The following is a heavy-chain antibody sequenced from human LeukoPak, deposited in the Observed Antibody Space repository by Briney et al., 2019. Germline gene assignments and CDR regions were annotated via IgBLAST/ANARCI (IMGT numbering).Heavy chain of an antibody. CDR2: IYYSGST. D-gene: IGHD2-2*01. V-gene: IGHV4-59*08. CDR3: ARLSTSSNSIDY. Sequence: PSETLSLTCTVSGGSISSYYWSWIRQPPGKGLEWIGYIYYSGSTNYNPSLKSRVTISVDTSKNQFSLKLSSVTAADTAVYYCARLSTSSNSIDYWGQGTLVTVSS. J-gene: IGHJ4*02. CDR1: GGSISSYY.